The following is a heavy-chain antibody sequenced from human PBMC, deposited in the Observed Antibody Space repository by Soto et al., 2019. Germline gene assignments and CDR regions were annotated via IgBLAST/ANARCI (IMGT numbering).Heavy chain of an antibody. CDR2: IIPLFRKT. D-gene: IGHD3-10*01. CDR1: GDMFRNSA. Sequence: QVQLVQSGAEVKRPGSSVKVSCKASGDMFRNSAFTWVRQAPGQGLGWMGVIIPLFRKTNVAQKFQGRVTFTADKSTSSLYMEVSSLTAEDTAVYYCARARLSNGDPNIYFFYGLDVWGQGTTITVSS. V-gene: IGHV1-69*06. CDR3: ARARLSNGDPNIYFFYGLDV. J-gene: IGHJ6*02.